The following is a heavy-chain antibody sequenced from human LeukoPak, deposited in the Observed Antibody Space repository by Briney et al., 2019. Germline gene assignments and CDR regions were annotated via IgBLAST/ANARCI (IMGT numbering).Heavy chain of an antibody. CDR2: FDPEDGET. V-gene: IGHV1-24*01. J-gene: IGHJ4*02. D-gene: IGHD1-26*01. Sequence: ASVKVSSKVSGYTLTELSMHWVRQAPGKGLEWMGGFDPEDGETIYAQKFQGRVTMTEDTSTDTAYMELSSLRSEDTAVYYCATAPLSYSYFDYWGQGTLVTVSS. CDR1: GYTLTELS. CDR3: ATAPLSYSYFDY.